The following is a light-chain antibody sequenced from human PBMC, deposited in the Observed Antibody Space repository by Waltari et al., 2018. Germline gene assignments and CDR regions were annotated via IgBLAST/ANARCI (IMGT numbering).Light chain of an antibody. CDR3: ASLDDKLNALV. CDR2: PNN. V-gene: IGLV1-47*01. Sequence: QSVVTQPPSASGTPGQRVTISCSGSSYNIGDNHVYWYQQVPGTAPKLLVHPNNYLPSAVPAPFTGSNSCTSASLSIYGLRSEDEADYYCASLDDKLNALVIGGGTRLTVL. CDR1: SYNIGDNH. J-gene: IGLJ3*02.